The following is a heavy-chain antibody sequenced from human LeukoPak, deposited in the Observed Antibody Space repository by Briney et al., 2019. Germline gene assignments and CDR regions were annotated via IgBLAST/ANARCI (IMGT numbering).Heavy chain of an antibody. V-gene: IGHV4-59*08. CDR3: ARLYYDCWSGYSYYFDY. CDR2: IYYSGST. Sequence: PSETLSLTCTVSGGSISSYYWSWIRQPPGKGLEWIGHIYYSGSTNYNPSLKSRVTISVDTSKNQFSLKLSSVTAADTAVYYCARLYYDCWSGYSYYFDYWGRGTQVTVSS. D-gene: IGHD3-3*01. CDR1: GGSISSYY. J-gene: IGHJ4*02.